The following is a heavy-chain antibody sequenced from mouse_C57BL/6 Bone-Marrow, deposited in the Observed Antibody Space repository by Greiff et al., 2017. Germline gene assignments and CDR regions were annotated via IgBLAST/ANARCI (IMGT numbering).Heavy chain of an antibody. D-gene: IGHD4-1*01. CDR3: ARGLGRFAY. CDR2: IDPSDSYT. CDR1: GYTFTSYW. Sequence: QVQLKQPGAELVRPGTSVKLSCKASGYTFTSYWMHWVKQRPGQGLEWLGVIDPSDSYTNYNQKFKGKATLTVDTSSSTAYMQLSSLTSEDSAVYYCARGLGRFAYWGQGTLVTVSA. V-gene: IGHV1-59*01. J-gene: IGHJ3*01.